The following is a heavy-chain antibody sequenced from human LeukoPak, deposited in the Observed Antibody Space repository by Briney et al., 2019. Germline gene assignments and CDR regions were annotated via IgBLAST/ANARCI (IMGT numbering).Heavy chain of an antibody. D-gene: IGHD4/OR15-4a*01. CDR3: ARRAGAYSHPYDY. CDR2: IRYDGSNK. V-gene: IGHV3-30*02. J-gene: IGHJ4*02. Sequence: GGSLRLSCGASGFTFSSYGMHWVRQAPGKGLEWVAFIRYDGSNKYYADSVKGRFTISRDNSKNTLYLQMNSLRAEDTAVYYCARRAGAYSHPYDYWGQGTLVTVSS. CDR1: GFTFSSYG.